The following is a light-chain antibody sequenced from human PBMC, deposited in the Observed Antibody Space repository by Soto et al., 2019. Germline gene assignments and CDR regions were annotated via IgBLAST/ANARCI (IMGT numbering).Light chain of an antibody. CDR1: QSVLYSSNNKNY. Sequence: DIVMTQSPDSLAVSLGERATINCKSSQSVLYSSNNKNYLAWYQQKPGQPPKLLIYWASTRESGVPDRFSGSGCGTDFTLSISNLQAEDVAVYYCQQYFRPWTFGQGTKVEIK. CDR2: WAS. CDR3: QQYFRPWT. J-gene: IGKJ1*01. V-gene: IGKV4-1*01.